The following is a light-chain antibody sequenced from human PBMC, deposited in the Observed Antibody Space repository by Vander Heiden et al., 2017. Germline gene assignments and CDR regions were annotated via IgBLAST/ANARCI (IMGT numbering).Light chain of an antibody. Sequence: DIEMPQSPSSLAASVGDRVPIICRASQGKSNYLAWYQQKPGKVPELLFYDAYIVNSGVPSRFSGSSLQPEDVATYYCQKDNSAPFTFGHGTKVDIK. J-gene: IGKJ3*01. CDR3: QKDNSAPFT. CDR2: DAY. V-gene: IGKV1-27*01. CDR1: QGKSNY.